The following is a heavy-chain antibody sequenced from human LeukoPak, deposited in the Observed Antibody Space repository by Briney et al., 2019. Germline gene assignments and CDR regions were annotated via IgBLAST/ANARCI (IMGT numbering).Heavy chain of an antibody. D-gene: IGHD3-3*01. CDR2: IKLDGSEK. J-gene: IGHJ4*02. CDR1: GFTFGKYW. CDR3: ARDQYDTWSRRGNFDS. V-gene: IGHV3-7*03. Sequence: GSLRLSCVASGFTFGKYWMSWVRQAPGKGLEWVANIKLDGSEKNYVDSVKGRFTISRDNTKNSLYLQMNSLRVEDTAVFYCARDQYDTWSRRGNFDSWGQGTLVLVSS.